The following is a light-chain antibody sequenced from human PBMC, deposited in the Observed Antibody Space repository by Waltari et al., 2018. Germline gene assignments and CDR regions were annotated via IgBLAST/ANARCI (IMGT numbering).Light chain of an antibody. V-gene: IGKV3-11*01. J-gene: IGKJ1*01. CDR1: QSVSSY. CDR3: QQRSNWPRT. Sequence: EIVLTQSPATLSLSPGERATLSCRASQSVSSYLAWHQQMPGQAPRPRIHSASNRATGIPARFSGSGSGTDFTLTISSLEPEDFAVYYCQQRSNWPRTFGQGTKVEIK. CDR2: SAS.